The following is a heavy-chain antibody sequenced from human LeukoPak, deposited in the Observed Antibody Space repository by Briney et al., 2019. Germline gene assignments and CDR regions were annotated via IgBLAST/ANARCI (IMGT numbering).Heavy chain of an antibody. CDR2: IYPGDSDT. V-gene: IGHV5-51*01. D-gene: IGHD6-19*01. CDR1: GYSFTSYW. Sequence: GESLQISCQGSGYSFTSYWIGWVRQTPGKGLEWRGIIYPGDSDTRYSPSFQGQVTISADKSISTAYLQWSSLKASDTAMYYCARAAGTFHYYYGMDVWGQGTTVTVSS. CDR3: ARAAGTFHYYYGMDV. J-gene: IGHJ6*02.